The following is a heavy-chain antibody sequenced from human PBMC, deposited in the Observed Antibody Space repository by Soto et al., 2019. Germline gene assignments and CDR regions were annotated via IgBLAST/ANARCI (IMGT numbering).Heavy chain of an antibody. CDR1: GFTFSSYG. CDR2: IWYDGSNK. D-gene: IGHD6-19*01. J-gene: IGHJ4*02. CDR3: ARDESGSGWTQGY. Sequence: QVQLVESGGGVVQPGRSLRLSCAASGFTFSSYGMHWVRQAPGKGLEWVAVIWYDGSNKYYADSVKGRFTISRDNSKNTLYLQMNSLRAEDTAVYYCARDESGSGWTQGYWGQGTLVTVSS. V-gene: IGHV3-33*01.